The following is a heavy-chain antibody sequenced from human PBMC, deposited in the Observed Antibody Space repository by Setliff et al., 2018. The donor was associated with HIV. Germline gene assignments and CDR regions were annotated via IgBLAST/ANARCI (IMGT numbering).Heavy chain of an antibody. CDR3: ARDPKHSSSGDLEY. V-gene: IGHV4-34*01. Sequence: SETLSLTCAVYGESFSGYYWSWIRQPPGKGLGWIGEINHSGSTNYNPSLKSRVTISVDTSKNQFSLKLTSVTAADTAVYYCARDPKHSSSGDLEYWSQGTLVTVSS. CDR2: INHSGST. CDR1: GESFSGYY. D-gene: IGHD3-22*01. J-gene: IGHJ4*02.